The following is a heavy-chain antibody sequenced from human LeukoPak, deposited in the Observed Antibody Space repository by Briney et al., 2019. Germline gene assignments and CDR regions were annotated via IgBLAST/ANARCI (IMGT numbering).Heavy chain of an antibody. D-gene: IGHD2-15*01. CDR2: ISPNSGGT. J-gene: IGHJ6*02. CDR3: ATDYCSGGSCYPGNYYYYGMDV. CDR1: GYTFTGYY. Sequence: ASVKVSCKASGYTFTGYYMNWVRQAPGQGLEWMGWISPNSGGTNYAQKFQGRVTMTRDTSISTAYMELSRLRSDDTAVYYCATDYCSGGSCYPGNYYYYGMDVWGQGTTVTVSS. V-gene: IGHV1-2*02.